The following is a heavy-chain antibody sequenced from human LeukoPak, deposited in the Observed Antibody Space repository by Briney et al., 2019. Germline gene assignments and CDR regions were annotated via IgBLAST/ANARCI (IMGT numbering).Heavy chain of an antibody. D-gene: IGHD3-3*01. CDR2: ISSSSSYI. Sequence: GGSLRLSCAASGFTFSSYSMNWVRQAPGKGLEGVSSISSSSSYIYYADSVKGRFTISRDNAKNSLYLQMNRLRPEDTAVYYCARDQVDTIFGVVIHSFDYWGQGTLVTVSS. CDR1: GFTFSSYS. CDR3: ARDQVDTIFGVVIHSFDY. V-gene: IGHV3-21*01. J-gene: IGHJ4*02.